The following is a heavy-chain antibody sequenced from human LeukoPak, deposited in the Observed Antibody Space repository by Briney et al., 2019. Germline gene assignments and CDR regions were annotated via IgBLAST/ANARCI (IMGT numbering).Heavy chain of an antibody. V-gene: IGHV3-23*01. J-gene: IGHJ4*02. CDR1: GFTFSSYA. CDR3: AKGGPHYGSGSYYAFDY. D-gene: IGHD3-10*01. CDR2: ISGSGGST. Sequence: GGSLRLSCAASGFTFSSYAMSWVRQAPGKGLEWVSAISGSGGSTYYADSVKGRFTISRDNSKNTLYLQMNSLRAEDTAVYYCAKGGPHYGSGSYYAFDYWGQGTLVTVSS.